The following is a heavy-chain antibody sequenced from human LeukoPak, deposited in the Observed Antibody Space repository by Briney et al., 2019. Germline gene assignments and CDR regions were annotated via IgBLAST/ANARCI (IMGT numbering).Heavy chain of an antibody. Sequence: GGSLRLSCAASGFTFSNYAINWVRQAPGKGLEWVSGIRGSGGSTFYADSVKGRLTISRDNSKTTLYLQMNSLRAEDTAVYYCAKDRADCSNTSCYAFFDYWGQGTLVTVSP. J-gene: IGHJ4*02. D-gene: IGHD2-2*01. CDR1: GFTFSNYA. V-gene: IGHV3-23*01. CDR2: IRGSGGST. CDR3: AKDRADCSNTSCYAFFDY.